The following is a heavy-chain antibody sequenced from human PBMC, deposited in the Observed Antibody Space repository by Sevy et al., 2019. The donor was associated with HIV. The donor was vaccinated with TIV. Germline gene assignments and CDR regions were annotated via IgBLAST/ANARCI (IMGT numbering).Heavy chain of an antibody. J-gene: IGHJ6*02. CDR3: ARVPSTGRYGMDV. Sequence: GGCLRLSCAASGFTFSSYSMNWVRQAPGKGLEWVSYISSSSSTIYYADSVKGRFTISRDNAKNSLYLQMSSLRADDTALYYCARVPSTGRYGMDVWGQGTTVTVSS. CDR1: GFTFSSYS. CDR2: ISSSSSTI. D-gene: IGHD3-10*01. V-gene: IGHV3-48*01.